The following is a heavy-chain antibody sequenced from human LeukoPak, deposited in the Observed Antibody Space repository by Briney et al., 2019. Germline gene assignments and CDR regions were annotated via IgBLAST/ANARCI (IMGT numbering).Heavy chain of an antibody. CDR3: ARGHYDSSGSSFDY. J-gene: IGHJ4*02. CDR1: GFTVSSNY. CDR2: IYRGGRT. D-gene: IGHD3-22*01. V-gene: IGHV3-66*01. Sequence: GGSLRLSCAASGFTVSSNYMSWVRQAPGKELEWVSVIYRGGRTDYADSVKGRFTISRDNSKNTLYLQMSSLRAEDTAVYYCARGHYDSSGSSFDYWGQGTLVTVSS.